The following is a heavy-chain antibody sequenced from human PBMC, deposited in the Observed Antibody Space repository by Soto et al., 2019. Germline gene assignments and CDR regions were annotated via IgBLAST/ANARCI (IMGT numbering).Heavy chain of an antibody. Sequence: QVQLMQSGAEVKKPGSSVKVSCKASGGTISTNVISWVRQAPGQGLEWMGEIMPIFAAPNNAQKFQSRLTTTADTATTTVYMELSSLTSEDTAVYFCATGARYCSGGSCYPDDWGQGTLVIVSS. V-gene: IGHV1-69*06. D-gene: IGHD2-15*01. CDR3: ATGARYCSGGSCYPDD. CDR1: GGTISTNV. J-gene: IGHJ4*02. CDR2: IMPIFAAP.